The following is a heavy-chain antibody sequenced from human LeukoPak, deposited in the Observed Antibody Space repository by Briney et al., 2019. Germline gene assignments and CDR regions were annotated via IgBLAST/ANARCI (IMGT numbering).Heavy chain of an antibody. CDR3: ARAAGDRIGYHDL. J-gene: IGHJ2*01. CDR1: GFTVSSSY. V-gene: IGHV3-53*01. CDR2: LYSGGDT. D-gene: IGHD7-27*01. Sequence: PGGSLRLSCAASGFTVSSSYMSWVRQAPGKGLEWVSVLYSGGDTYYAGSVKGRFTISRDNSKNTLYLQMNSLRAEDTAVYYCARAAGDRIGYHDLWGRGTLVTVSS.